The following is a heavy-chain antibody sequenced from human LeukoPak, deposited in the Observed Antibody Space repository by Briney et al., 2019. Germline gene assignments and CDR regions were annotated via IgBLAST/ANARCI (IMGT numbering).Heavy chain of an antibody. J-gene: IGHJ4*02. Sequence: ASVKVSCKASGYTLTGYYMHWARQAPGQGLEWMGWINPNSGGTNYAQKFQGWVTMTRDTSISTAYMELSRLRSDDTAVYYCARTRVAATRELGYWGQGTLVTVSS. CDR1: GYTLTGYY. CDR3: ARTRVAATRELGY. CDR2: INPNSGGT. V-gene: IGHV1-2*04. D-gene: IGHD2-15*01.